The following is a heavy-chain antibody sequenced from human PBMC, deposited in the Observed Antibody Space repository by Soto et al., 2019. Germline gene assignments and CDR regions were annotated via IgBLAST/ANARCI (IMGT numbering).Heavy chain of an antibody. CDR3: ARGRRHTF. CDR1: GYSFTFYY. Sequence: QVQLLQSGAEVKKPGASVIISCKASGYSFTFYYIYWVRQAPGQGLEWIGKINPDGGATTYAQTFQGRVATTSGASTGTVYLELSSLTSDDTAVYFCARGRRHTFWGQGTLVSVSS. CDR2: INPDGGAT. D-gene: IGHD2-2*02. V-gene: IGHV1-46*01. J-gene: IGHJ4*02.